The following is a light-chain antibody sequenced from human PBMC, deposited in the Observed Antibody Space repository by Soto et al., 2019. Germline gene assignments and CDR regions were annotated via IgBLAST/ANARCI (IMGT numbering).Light chain of an antibody. CDR1: QSVSDS. CDR2: DAS. V-gene: IGKV1-5*01. Sequence: DLLMTQAPSNLSSSLGDSVAITWRDSQSVSDSLAWYQQKTGKAPKVLIYDASRLQGGVPSRLSGSGSGTEFTLTISGLQPDDFATYYCQQYNTYSGTFGQGTKVDIK. J-gene: IGKJ1*01. CDR3: QQYNTYSGT.